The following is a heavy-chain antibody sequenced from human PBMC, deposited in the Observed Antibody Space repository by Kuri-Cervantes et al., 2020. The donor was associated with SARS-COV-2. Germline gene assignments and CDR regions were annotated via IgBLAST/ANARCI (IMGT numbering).Heavy chain of an antibody. CDR1: GYTFTSYA. D-gene: IGHD3-10*01. CDR3: ARELLWFGELLRAYGMDV. Sequence: ASVKVSCKASGYTFTSYAMNWVRQAPGQGLEWTGWINTNTGNPTYAQGFTGRFVFSLDTSVSTAYLQISSLKAEDTAVYYCARELLWFGELLRAYGMDVWGQGTTVTVSS. CDR2: INTNTGNP. V-gene: IGHV7-4-1*02. J-gene: IGHJ6*02.